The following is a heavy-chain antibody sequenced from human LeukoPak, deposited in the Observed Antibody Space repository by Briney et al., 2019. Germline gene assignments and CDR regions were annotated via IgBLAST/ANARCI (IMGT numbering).Heavy chain of an antibody. CDR3: AREGTIDAFDI. V-gene: IGHV7-4-1*02. Sequence: ASVKVSCKASGYTFTTYAMNWVRQAPGQGLEWMGWINTDTGNPTYAQGFTGRFVFSLDTSVSTAYLQISSLKAEDTAVYYCAREGTIDAFDIWGQGTMVTVSS. CDR1: GYTFTTYA. CDR2: INTDTGNP. D-gene: IGHD1-14*01. J-gene: IGHJ3*02.